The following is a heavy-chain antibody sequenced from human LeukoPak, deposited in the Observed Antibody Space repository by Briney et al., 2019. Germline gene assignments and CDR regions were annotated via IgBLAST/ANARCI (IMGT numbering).Heavy chain of an antibody. CDR2: ISYSGST. CDR1: GGSISPYF. V-gene: IGHV4-59*01. D-gene: IGHD3-10*01. Sequence: SGTLSLTCTVSGGSISPYFWSWIRQPPGKGLEWMGYISYSGSTNYNPSLKSRVTISVDTSKNQFSLQLSSVTAEDTAVYYCARDDYRGVTYFDPWGQGTLVTVSS. CDR3: ARDDYRGVTYFDP. J-gene: IGHJ5*02.